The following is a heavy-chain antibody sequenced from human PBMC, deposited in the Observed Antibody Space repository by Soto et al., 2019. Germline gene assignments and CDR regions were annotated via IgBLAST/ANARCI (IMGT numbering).Heavy chain of an antibody. CDR1: AFTFSSHA. D-gene: IGHD3-16*01. V-gene: IGHV3-48*02. CDR3: ARDARNADYDY. J-gene: IGHJ4*02. Sequence: EMQLVESGGGLVQPGGSLKLSCAVSAFTFSSHAMNWVRQAPGKGLEWVAYIHGTRSIIYYADSVKGRFTISRDNAKNSLYLQMDSLRDEDTALYYCARDARNADYDYWGQGTLVTVSS. CDR2: IHGTRSII.